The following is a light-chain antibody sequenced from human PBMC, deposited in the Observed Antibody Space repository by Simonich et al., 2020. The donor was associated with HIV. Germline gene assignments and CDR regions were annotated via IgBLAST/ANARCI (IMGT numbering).Light chain of an antibody. CDR3: QQYDNLPIT. V-gene: IGKV1-33*01. CDR1: QDISNY. CDR2: DAS. Sequence: DIPMTPSPSSLSASVGNRITITCQASQDISNYLNWYQQKPGKAPKLLIYDASNLETGVPSRFSGSGSVTDFTFTISSLQPEDIATYYCQQYDNLPITFGQGTRLEIK. J-gene: IGKJ5*01.